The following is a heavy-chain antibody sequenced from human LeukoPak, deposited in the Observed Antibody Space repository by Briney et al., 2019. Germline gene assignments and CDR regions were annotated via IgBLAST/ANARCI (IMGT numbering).Heavy chain of an antibody. Sequence: GASVKVSCKASEYTFTKYHIHWVRQGPGQGLEWMGIINPSSGATRHAETFQGRGTMTRDTSTNTLYIELSSLRFEDSAVYYCARDPWINRGNYRYGMDVWGQGTTVSVS. CDR1: EYTFTKYH. D-gene: IGHD2-2*03. CDR3: ARDPWINRGNYRYGMDV. V-gene: IGHV1-46*01. J-gene: IGHJ6*01. CDR2: INPSSGAT.